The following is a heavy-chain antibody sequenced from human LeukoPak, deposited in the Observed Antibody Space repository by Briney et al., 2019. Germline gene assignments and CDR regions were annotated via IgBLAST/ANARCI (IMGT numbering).Heavy chain of an antibody. CDR2: ISAYNGNT. J-gene: IGHJ5*02. CDR3: ARDRGAYYYGSNWFDP. V-gene: IGHV1-18*01. Sequence: ASVKVSCKASGYTFTSYGISWVRQAPGQGLEWMGWISAYNGNTNYAQKLQGRVTMTTDTSTSTAYMELTSLRSDDTAVYYCARDRGAYYYGSNWFDPWGQGTLVTVSS. CDR1: GYTFTSYG. D-gene: IGHD3-10*01.